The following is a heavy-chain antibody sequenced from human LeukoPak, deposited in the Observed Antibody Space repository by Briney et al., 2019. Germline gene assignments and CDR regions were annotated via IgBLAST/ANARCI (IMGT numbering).Heavy chain of an antibody. CDR1: GFTFSSYS. D-gene: IGHD2-2*01. CDR3: ARDGAPGIVVVPAAPDY. CDR2: ISSSSSYI. J-gene: IGHJ4*02. Sequence: PGGSLRLSCAASGFTFSSYSMNWVRQAPGKGLEWVSSISSSSSYIYYADSVKGRFTISRDNAKNSLYLQMNSLRAEDTAVYYCARDGAPGIVVVPAAPDYWGQGTLVTVSS. V-gene: IGHV3-21*01.